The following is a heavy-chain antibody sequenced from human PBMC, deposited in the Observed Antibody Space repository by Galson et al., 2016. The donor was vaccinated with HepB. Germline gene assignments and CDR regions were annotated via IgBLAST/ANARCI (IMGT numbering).Heavy chain of an antibody. CDR3: ARRWDTVMVTHYYYYYGMDV. Sequence: SETLSLTCTVSGGSISSSSYYWGWIRQPPGKGLEWIGSIYYSGSTYYNPSLKSRVTISVDTSKNQFSLKLSSVTAADTAVYYCARRWDTVMVTHYYYYYGMDVWGQGTTVTVSS. CDR2: IYYSGST. V-gene: IGHV4-39*01. D-gene: IGHD5-18*01. CDR1: GGSISSSSYY. J-gene: IGHJ6*02.